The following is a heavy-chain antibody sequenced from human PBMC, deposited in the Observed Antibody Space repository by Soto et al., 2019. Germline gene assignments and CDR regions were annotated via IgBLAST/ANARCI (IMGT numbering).Heavy chain of an antibody. CDR1: GYTFSNYD. CDR3: ARGIKGLPPSAFDI. Sequence: VASVKVSCKASGYTFSNYDINWVRQATGQGLEWMGWLNPNTDKTGSAQKFQGRATMTRNTSISTAYLELSGLRSDDTAVYYCARGIKGLPPSAFDIWGQGTRVTVSS. D-gene: IGHD5-12*01. V-gene: IGHV1-8*01. J-gene: IGHJ3*02. CDR2: LNPNTDKT.